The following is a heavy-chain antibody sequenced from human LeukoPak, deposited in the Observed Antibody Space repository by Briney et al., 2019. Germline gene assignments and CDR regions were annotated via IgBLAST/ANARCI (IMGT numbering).Heavy chain of an antibody. CDR3: AKGHWDIVVVPAATYYYYGMDV. CDR2: IYSGGST. CDR1: GFTVSSNY. Sequence: GGSLRLSCAASGFTVSSNYMSWVRQAPGKGLEWVSVIYSGGSTYYADSVKGRFTISRDNSKNTLYLQMNSLRAEDTAVYYCAKGHWDIVVVPAATYYYYGMDVWGQGTTVTVSS. V-gene: IGHV3-53*01. J-gene: IGHJ6*02. D-gene: IGHD2-2*01.